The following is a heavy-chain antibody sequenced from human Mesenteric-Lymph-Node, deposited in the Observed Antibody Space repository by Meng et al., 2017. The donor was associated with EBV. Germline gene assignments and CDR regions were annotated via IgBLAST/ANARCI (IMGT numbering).Heavy chain of an antibody. J-gene: IGHJ4*02. V-gene: IGHV1-2*06. CDR2: INPRSGAT. CDR1: AYSYSGYY. Sequence: QLVQSGAEVKKPGASVKVSCKASAYSYSGYYLHWVRQAPGQGLEWMGRINPRSGATSYAEKFQGRLAMTGDTSVSTAYMELASLRSDDTAVYFCSHTDYFDNTGHHWGQGTLVTVSS. D-gene: IGHD3-22*01. CDR3: SHTDYFDNTGHH.